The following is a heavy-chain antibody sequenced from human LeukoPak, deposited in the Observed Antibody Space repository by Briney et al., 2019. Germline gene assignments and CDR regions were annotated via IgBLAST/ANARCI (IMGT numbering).Heavy chain of an antibody. V-gene: IGHV1-69*13. D-gene: IGHD3-3*01. CDR2: IIPIFGTA. J-gene: IGHJ4*02. Sequence: ASVKVSCKASGGTFSSYAISWVRQAPGQGLEWMGGIIPIFGTANYAQKFQGRVTITADESTSTAYMELSSLRSEDTAVYYCARGPIWSGYPYYFDYWGQGTLVTVSS. CDR3: ARGPIWSGYPYYFDY. CDR1: GGTFSSYA.